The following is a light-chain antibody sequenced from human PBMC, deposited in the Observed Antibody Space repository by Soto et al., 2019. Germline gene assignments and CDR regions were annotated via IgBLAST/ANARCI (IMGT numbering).Light chain of an antibody. CDR1: QHITSIY. CDR3: QDASTLPWT. Sequence: ENVLTQSPGTLFSPPGERASPSCRASQHITSIYLAWYQQKPGRAPRLLVYGTSNRATGIPDRFSGSGSGTDFTLTISRLEPEDCAVYYCQDASTLPWTFGQGTKVDIK. V-gene: IGKV3-20*01. CDR2: GTS. J-gene: IGKJ1*01.